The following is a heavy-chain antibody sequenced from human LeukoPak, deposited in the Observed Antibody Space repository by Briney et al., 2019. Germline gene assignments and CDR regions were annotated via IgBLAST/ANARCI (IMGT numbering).Heavy chain of an antibody. D-gene: IGHD3-22*01. J-gene: IGHJ4*02. V-gene: IGHV4-39*01. CDR1: GGSISSSSCY. Sequence: SETLSLTCPVSGGSISSSSCYWGWIRQPPGKGLEWIGSIYYSGSTYYNPSLKSRVTISVDTSKNQFSLKLSSVTAADTAVYYCARHYDSSGYPDYWGQGALVTVSS. CDR2: IYYSGST. CDR3: ARHYDSSGYPDY.